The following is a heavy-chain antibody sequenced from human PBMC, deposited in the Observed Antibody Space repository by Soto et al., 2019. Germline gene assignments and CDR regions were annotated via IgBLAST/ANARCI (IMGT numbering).Heavy chain of an antibody. CDR3: AKDLGYCSSTSCYAGGLGY. V-gene: IGHV3-9*01. CDR1: GFTFDDYA. CDR2: ISWNSGSI. D-gene: IGHD2-2*01. Sequence: EVQLVESGGGLVQPGRSLRLSCAASGFTFDDYAMHWVRQAPGKGLEWVSGISWNSGSIGYADSVKGRFTISRDNAKNSLYLQMNSLRAEDTALYYCAKDLGYCSSTSCYAGGLGYWGQGTLVTVSS. J-gene: IGHJ4*02.